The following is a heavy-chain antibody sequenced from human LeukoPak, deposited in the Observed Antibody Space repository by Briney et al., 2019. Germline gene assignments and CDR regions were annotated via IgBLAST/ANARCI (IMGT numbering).Heavy chain of an antibody. Sequence: GASVKVSCKASGYTFTSYDINWVRQATGQGLEWMGWMNPNSGNTGYAQKFQGRVTITRNTSISTAYMELSSLRSEDTAVYYCARALRGITFGGANFYYWGQGTLVTVSS. CDR2: MNPNSGNT. J-gene: IGHJ4*02. D-gene: IGHD3-16*01. CDR1: GYTFTSYD. CDR3: ARALRGITFGGANFYY. V-gene: IGHV1-8*03.